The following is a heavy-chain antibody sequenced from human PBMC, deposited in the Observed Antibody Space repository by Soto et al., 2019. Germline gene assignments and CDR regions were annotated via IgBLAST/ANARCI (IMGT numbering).Heavy chain of an antibody. CDR3: AIGLWSFDY. D-gene: IGHD5-18*01. V-gene: IGHV3-33*01. Sequence: QVQLVESGGGVVQPGRSLRLSCAASGFTFSSYGMHWVRQAPGKGLEWVAVIWLDGSNKYYADSVKGRFTISRDNSKNTLYLQMNSLRAEDTAVYYCAIGLWSFDYWGQGNLVTVSS. CDR1: GFTFSSYG. J-gene: IGHJ4*02. CDR2: IWLDGSNK.